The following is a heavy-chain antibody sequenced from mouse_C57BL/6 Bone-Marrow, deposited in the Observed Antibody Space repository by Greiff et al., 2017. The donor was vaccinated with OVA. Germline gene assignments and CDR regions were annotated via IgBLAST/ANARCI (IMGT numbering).Heavy chain of an antibody. J-gene: IGHJ2*01. D-gene: IGHD1-1*01. CDR3: ARSGGHYGDFDY. CDR1: GYAFSSSW. CDR2: IYPGDGDT. Sequence: VQLQQSGPELVKPGASVKISCKASGYAFSSSWMNWVKQRPGKGLEWIGRIYPGDGDTNYNGKFKGKATLTADKSSSTAYMQLSSLTSEDSAVYFCARSGGHYGDFDYWGQGTTLTVSS. V-gene: IGHV1-82*01.